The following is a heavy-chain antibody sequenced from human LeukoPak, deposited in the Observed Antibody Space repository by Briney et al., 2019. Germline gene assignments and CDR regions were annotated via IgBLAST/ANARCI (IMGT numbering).Heavy chain of an antibody. D-gene: IGHD3-10*01. Sequence: PGGSLRLSCAASGFTFSSYAMSWVRQAPEKGLEWVSAISGSGGVTYYADSVNGRFTVSRDNSKNTLYLQMNSLRAEDTAVYYCASLPPLERGSASDVSHGMDVWGQGTTVTVSS. CDR1: GFTFSSYA. V-gene: IGHV3-23*01. CDR3: ASLPPLERGSASDVSHGMDV. CDR2: ISGSGGVT. J-gene: IGHJ6*02.